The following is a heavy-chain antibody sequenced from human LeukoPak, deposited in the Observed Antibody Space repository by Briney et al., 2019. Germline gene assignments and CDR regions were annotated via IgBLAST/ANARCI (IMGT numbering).Heavy chain of an antibody. CDR3: AKGEDYYQYGMDV. D-gene: IGHD1-26*01. J-gene: IGHJ6*02. V-gene: IGHV3-74*01. Sequence: GGSLRLSCAASGFTFSNYWMHWVRPAPGKGLVWVSRINKDGSGTSYADPVKGRFTSSRDNAKNTLYLQMNSLRAEDTAVYYCAKGEDYYQYGMDVWGQGTTVTVSS. CDR1: GFTFSNYW. CDR2: INKDGSGT.